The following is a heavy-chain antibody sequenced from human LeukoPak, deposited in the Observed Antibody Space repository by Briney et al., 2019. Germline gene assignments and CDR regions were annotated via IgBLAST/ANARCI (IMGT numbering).Heavy chain of an antibody. CDR2: IYYSGST. CDR3: ARENTAPDSSGWYYFDY. V-gene: IGHV4-31*03. J-gene: IGHJ4*02. D-gene: IGHD6-19*01. CDR1: GGSISSGGYY. Sequence: ASETLSLTCTVSGGSISSGGYYWGWIRQHPGKGLEWIGYIYYSGSTYYNPSLKSRVTISVDTSKNQFSLKLSSVTAADTAVYYCARENTAPDSSGWYYFDYWGQGTLVTVSS.